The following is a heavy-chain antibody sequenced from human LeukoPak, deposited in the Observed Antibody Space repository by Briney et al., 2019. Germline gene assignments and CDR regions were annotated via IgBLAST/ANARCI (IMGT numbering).Heavy chain of an antibody. D-gene: IGHD6-19*01. V-gene: IGHV1-18*04. CDR1: GYTFTSYG. Sequence: ASVKVSCKASGYTFTSYGIRWVRQAPGQGLEWMGWISAYNGNTNYAQKLQGRVTMTTDTSTSTAYVELRSLRSDDTAVYYCARDKLKGSSGWYDYWGQGTLVTVSS. J-gene: IGHJ4*02. CDR2: ISAYNGNT. CDR3: ARDKLKGSSGWYDY.